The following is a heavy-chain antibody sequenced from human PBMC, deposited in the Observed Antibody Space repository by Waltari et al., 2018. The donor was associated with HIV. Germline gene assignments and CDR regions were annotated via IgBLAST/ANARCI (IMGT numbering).Heavy chain of an antibody. CDR2: INPNSGGT. Sequence: QVQLVQSGAEVKKPGASVKVSCKASGYTFTGYYMHWVRQAPGQGLEWMGWINPNSGGTNYAQKFQGWVTMTRDTSISTAYMELSRLRSDDTAVYYCARGAKYCGGDCYFGFGYWGQGTLVTVSS. V-gene: IGHV1-2*04. CDR3: ARGAKYCGGDCYFGFGY. CDR1: GYTFTGYY. D-gene: IGHD2-21*01. J-gene: IGHJ4*02.